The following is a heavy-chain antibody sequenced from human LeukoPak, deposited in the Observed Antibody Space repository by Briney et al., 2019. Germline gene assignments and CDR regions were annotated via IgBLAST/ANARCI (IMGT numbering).Heavy chain of an antibody. CDR2: INPNSGGT. V-gene: IGHV1-2*02. CDR3: AGSTSWYNKAFDY. J-gene: IGHJ4*02. Sequence: ASVKVSCKASGYTFTDYYIHWVRQAPGQGLEWMGWINPNSGGTNYAQKFQGRVTMTRDTSITTAYMEVSSLRSDDTAVYYCAGSTSWYNKAFDYWGQGTLVTVPS. CDR1: GYTFTDYY. D-gene: IGHD1-1*01.